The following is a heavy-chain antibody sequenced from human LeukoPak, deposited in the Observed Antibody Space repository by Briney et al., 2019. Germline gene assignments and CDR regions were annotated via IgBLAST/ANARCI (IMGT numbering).Heavy chain of an antibody. CDR1: DYTFTSYG. V-gene: IGHV1-18*01. CDR3: AREGRGWGDYYYYMDV. D-gene: IGHD3-10*01. Sequence: ASVKVSCKASDYTFTSYGISWVRQAPGQGLEWMGWSSAFNDNTNYAQKFQGRVTMTTDTSTSTAYMELRSLRSDDTAVYYCAREGRGWGDYYYYMDVWGKGTTVTVSS. CDR2: SSAFNDNT. J-gene: IGHJ6*03.